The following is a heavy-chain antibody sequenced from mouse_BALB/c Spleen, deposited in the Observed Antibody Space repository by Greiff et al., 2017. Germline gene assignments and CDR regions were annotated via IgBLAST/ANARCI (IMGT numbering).Heavy chain of an antibody. CDR3: ARSTMITLFAY. V-gene: IGHV5-6*01. D-gene: IGHD2-4*01. Sequence: EVQVVESGGDLVKPGGSLKLSCAASGFTFSSYGMSWVRQTPDKRLEWVATISSGGSYTYYPDSVKGRFTISRDNAKNTLYLQMSSLKSEDTAMYYCARSTMITLFAYWGQGTLVTVSA. J-gene: IGHJ3*01. CDR2: ISSGGSYT. CDR1: GFTFSSYG.